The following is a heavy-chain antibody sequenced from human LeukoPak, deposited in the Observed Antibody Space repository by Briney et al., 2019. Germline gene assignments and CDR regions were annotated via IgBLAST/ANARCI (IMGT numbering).Heavy chain of an antibody. Sequence: PSETLSLTCTVSGGSISSYYWSWIRQPPGKGLEWIGYIYYSGSTNYNPSLKSRVTISGDTSKNQFSLTLSSVTPADTAVYYCARLEYSYGYPSWFDPWGQGTLVTVSS. D-gene: IGHD5-18*01. CDR1: GGSISSYY. CDR2: IYYSGST. V-gene: IGHV4-59*01. J-gene: IGHJ5*02. CDR3: ARLEYSYGYPSWFDP.